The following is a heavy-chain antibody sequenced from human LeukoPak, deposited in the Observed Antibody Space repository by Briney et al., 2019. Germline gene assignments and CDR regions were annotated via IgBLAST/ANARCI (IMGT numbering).Heavy chain of an antibody. J-gene: IGHJ4*02. CDR1: GGTFSSHA. V-gene: IGHV1-69*05. D-gene: IGHD6-13*01. CDR3: ARDVAAAGQFDY. CDR2: IIPIFGTA. Sequence: SVKVSCKXSGGTFSSHAISWVRQAPGQGLEWMGRIIPIFGTANYSQKLQGRVTINTDESTSTAYMELSSLRSEDTAVYYCARDVAAAGQFDYWGQGTLVTVSS.